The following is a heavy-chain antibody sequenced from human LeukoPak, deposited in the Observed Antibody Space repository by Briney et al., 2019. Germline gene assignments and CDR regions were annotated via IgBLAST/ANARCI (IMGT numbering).Heavy chain of an antibody. V-gene: IGHV3-23*01. CDR3: AKDRVMVRGVNYYFDY. CDR1: GFTFGSYA. D-gene: IGHD3-10*01. CDR2: ISGSGGST. J-gene: IGHJ4*02. Sequence: PSGGSLRLSCAASGFTFGSYAMSWVRQAPGKGLEWVSAISGSGGSTYYADSVKGRFTISRDNSKNTLYLQMNSLRAEDTAVYYCAKDRVMVRGVNYYFDYWGQGTLVTVSS.